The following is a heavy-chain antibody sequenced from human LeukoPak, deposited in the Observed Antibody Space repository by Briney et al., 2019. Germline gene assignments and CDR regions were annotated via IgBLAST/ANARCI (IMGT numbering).Heavy chain of an antibody. J-gene: IGHJ3*02. CDR1: GFTFSSYA. V-gene: IGHV3-23*01. CDR3: AKVAPPELVGATTWAFDI. Sequence: GGSLTLSCAASGFTFSSYAMSWVRQAPGKGLEWVSAISGSGCSTYYADSVKGRFTISRDNSKNTLYLQMNSLRAEDTAVYYCAKVAPPELVGATTWAFDIWGQGTMVTVSS. D-gene: IGHD1-26*01. CDR2: ISGSGCST.